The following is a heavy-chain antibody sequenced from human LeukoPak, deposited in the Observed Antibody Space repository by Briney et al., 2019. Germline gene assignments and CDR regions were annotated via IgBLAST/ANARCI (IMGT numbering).Heavy chain of an antibody. CDR3: ATFNSSWSNFDY. CDR2: ISSDGASK. V-gene: IGHV3-30-3*01. Sequence: GRSLRLSCAASGFTFSGHTMHWVRQAPGQGLEWVALISSDGASKYYADSVKGRFTISRDNSKITLYLQMSSLRAEDTAVYYCATFNSSWSNFDYWGQGTLVTVSS. CDR1: GFTFSGHT. J-gene: IGHJ4*02. D-gene: IGHD6-13*01.